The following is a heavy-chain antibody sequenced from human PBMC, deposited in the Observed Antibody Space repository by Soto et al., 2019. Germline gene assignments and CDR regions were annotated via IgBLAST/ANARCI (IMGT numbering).Heavy chain of an antibody. D-gene: IGHD1-26*01. CDR2: IYYSGST. J-gene: IGHJ4*02. CDR3: ARARVGASSFDY. CDR1: GGSISTYY. Sequence: SETLSLTCTVSGGSISTYYWSWIRQPPGKGLEWIGYIYYSGSTNYNPSLKSRVTISVDTSKNQFSLKLSSVTAADTAVYYCARARVGASSFDYWGQGTLVTVYS. V-gene: IGHV4-59*08.